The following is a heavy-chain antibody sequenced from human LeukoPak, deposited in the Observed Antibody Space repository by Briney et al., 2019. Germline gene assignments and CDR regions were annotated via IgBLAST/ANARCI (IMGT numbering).Heavy chain of an antibody. CDR3: ARDFGSGSYYAFFDY. D-gene: IGHD3-10*01. CDR2: ITNSGNSK. Sequence: GGSLRLSCAASEFTFSSYSMNWVRQAPGKGLEWVSYITNSGNSKSYADSVKGRFTISRDNTKNTLSLQMNSLRADDTAVYYCARDFGSGSYYAFFDYWGQGTLVTVSS. V-gene: IGHV3-48*01. CDR1: EFTFSSYS. J-gene: IGHJ4*02.